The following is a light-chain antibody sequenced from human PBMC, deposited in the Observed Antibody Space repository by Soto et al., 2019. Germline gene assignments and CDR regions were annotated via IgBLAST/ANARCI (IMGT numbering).Light chain of an antibody. CDR2: DVS. Sequence: QSALTQPASVSGSPGQSITVSCTGTSNDVGAYNYVSWYQQHPGTAPKLMIYDVSNRPSGVSNRFSGSKSGNTASLTISGLQAEDEADYYCTSYTSSRTYVFGTGT. J-gene: IGLJ1*01. CDR3: TSYTSSRTYV. V-gene: IGLV2-14*03. CDR1: SNDVGAYNY.